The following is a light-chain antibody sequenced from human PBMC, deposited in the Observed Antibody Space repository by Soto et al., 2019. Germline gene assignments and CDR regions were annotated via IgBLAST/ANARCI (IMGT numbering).Light chain of an antibody. CDR3: QQYGSSPLT. CDR1: QSVSSNS. J-gene: IGKJ4*01. V-gene: IGKV3-20*01. Sequence: EIVLTQSPGTLSLSPGEGDTLSCRASQSVSSNSLAWYQQQPGQAPRLLIYGASTRATCIPDRCSGSGSGTYCTLTSNRLEPEDFAVYYCQQYGSSPLTFGGGTKVEIK. CDR2: GAS.